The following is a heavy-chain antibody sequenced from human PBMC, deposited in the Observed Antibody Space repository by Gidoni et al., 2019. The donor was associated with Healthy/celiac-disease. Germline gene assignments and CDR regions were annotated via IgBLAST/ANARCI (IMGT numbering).Heavy chain of an antibody. Sequence: QVQLVASGGGVVNPGRSLRLSWPASGSTLSLYGMHWVRQATGKGLWWVAVISYDGSNKYYADSVKGRFTISRDNSKNTLYLQMNSLRAEDTAVYYCAKDVGRVVPAAPSYWGQGTLVTVSS. J-gene: IGHJ4*02. V-gene: IGHV3-30*18. CDR1: GSTLSLYG. CDR3: AKDVGRVVPAAPSY. CDR2: ISYDGSNK. D-gene: IGHD2-2*01.